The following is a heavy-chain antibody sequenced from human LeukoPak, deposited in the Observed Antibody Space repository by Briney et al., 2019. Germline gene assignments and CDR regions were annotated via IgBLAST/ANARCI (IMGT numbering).Heavy chain of an antibody. CDR2: IIPILGIA. J-gene: IGHJ6*03. V-gene: IGHV1-69*04. CDR3: ARDGGIAALYYYYYMDV. Sequence: SVKVSCKASGGTFSSYTISWVRQAPGQGLEWMGRIIPILGIANYAQKFQGRVTITADKSASTAYMELSSLRSEDTAVYYCARDGGIAALYYYYYMDVWGKGTTVTVSS. D-gene: IGHD6-6*01. CDR1: GGTFSSYT.